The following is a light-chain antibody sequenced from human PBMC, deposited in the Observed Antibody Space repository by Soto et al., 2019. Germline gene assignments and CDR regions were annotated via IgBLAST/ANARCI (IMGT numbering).Light chain of an antibody. J-gene: IGLJ2*01. CDR1: SSDVGSYNL. Sequence: QSALTQPASVSGSPGQSITISCTGTSSDVGSYNLVSWYQQHPGKAPKLMIYAGSKRPSGVSNRFSGSKSGNTASLTISGLQDEEEADYYCCSYAGSNVVFGGGTKLTVL. V-gene: IGLV2-23*01. CDR3: CSYAGSNVV. CDR2: AGS.